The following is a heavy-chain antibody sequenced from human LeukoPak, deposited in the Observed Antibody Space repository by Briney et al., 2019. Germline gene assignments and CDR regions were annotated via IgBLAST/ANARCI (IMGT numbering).Heavy chain of an antibody. CDR3: ARAPFFDFWTGYYFDY. V-gene: IGHV4-39*07. CDR1: GGSISSSSYY. Sequence: SETLSLTCTVSGGSISSSSYYWGWIRPPPGKGLVWIGSIYYSGSTYYNPSLKSRVTISVDTSKNQFSLKLSSVTAADTAVYYCARAPFFDFWTGYYFDYWGQGTLVTVSS. CDR2: IYYSGST. J-gene: IGHJ4*02. D-gene: IGHD3/OR15-3a*01.